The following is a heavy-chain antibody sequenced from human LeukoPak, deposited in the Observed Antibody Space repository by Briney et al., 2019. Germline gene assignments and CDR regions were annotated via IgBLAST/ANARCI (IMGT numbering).Heavy chain of an antibody. D-gene: IGHD4-11*01. CDR1: GGSISSGSYY. CDR2: IYTSGST. Sequence: PSQTLSLTCTVSGGSISSGSYYWSWIRQPAGKGLEWIGRIYTSGSTNYNPSLKSRVTISVDTSKNQFSLNLTSVTAADTAVYYCARDWIDYSFDYWGQGTLVTVSS. J-gene: IGHJ4*02. CDR3: ARDWIDYSFDY. V-gene: IGHV4-61*02.